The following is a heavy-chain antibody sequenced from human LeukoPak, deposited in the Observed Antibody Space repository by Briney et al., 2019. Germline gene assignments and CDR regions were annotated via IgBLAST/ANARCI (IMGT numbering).Heavy chain of an antibody. V-gene: IGHV3-30-3*01. CDR3: ARDGELGSPADAFDI. CDR2: ISYDGSNQ. CDR1: GFTFSSYA. J-gene: IGHJ3*02. Sequence: GGSLRLSCAASGFTFSSYATHWVRQAPDKGLEWVAVISYDGSNQYYADSVRGRFTISRDNAKRSLYLQMNSLRAEDTAVYYCARDGELGSPADAFDIWGQGTMVTVSS. D-gene: IGHD1-26*01.